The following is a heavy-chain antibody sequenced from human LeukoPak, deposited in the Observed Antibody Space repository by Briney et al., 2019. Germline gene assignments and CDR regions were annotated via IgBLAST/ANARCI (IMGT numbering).Heavy chain of an antibody. Sequence: PGGSLRLSCAASEFTLTSYELNWVRQAPGKGLEWVSHISSSGNTISYADSVKGRFTISRDNAKNSLYLQVISLRAEDTAVYYCARGPSIAARYDAFDIWGQGTMVTVSS. CDR2: ISSSGNTI. J-gene: IGHJ3*02. V-gene: IGHV3-48*03. D-gene: IGHD6-6*01. CDR1: EFTLTSYE. CDR3: ARGPSIAARYDAFDI.